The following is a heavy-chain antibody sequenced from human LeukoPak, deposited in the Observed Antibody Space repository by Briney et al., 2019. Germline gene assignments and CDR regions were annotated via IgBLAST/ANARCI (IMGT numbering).Heavy chain of an antibody. CDR3: ARASNYYGAPTQKYHYYYMDV. Sequence: GASVKVSCKASGDSFSSYAINWVRQAPGQGLEWMGGIIPFFGTANYAQKFQGRVTITADTSRSTAYMELSSLRSEDTAAYYCARASNYYGAPTQKYHYYYMDVWGKGTTVTVSS. V-gene: IGHV1-69*06. CDR1: GDSFSSYA. CDR2: IIPFFGTA. D-gene: IGHD3-10*01. J-gene: IGHJ6*03.